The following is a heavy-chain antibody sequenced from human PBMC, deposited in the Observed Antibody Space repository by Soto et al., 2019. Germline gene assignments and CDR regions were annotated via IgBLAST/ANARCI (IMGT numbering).Heavy chain of an antibody. J-gene: IGHJ6*02. CDR2: MNPNSGNT. V-gene: IGHV1-8*01. CDR3: ARGGDYGDYGYYSYAMDV. D-gene: IGHD4-17*01. CDR1: GYTFTSYD. Sequence: ASVKVSCKASGYTFTSYDINWVRQATGQGLEWMGWMNPNSGNTGYAQKFQGRVTMTRNTSISTAYMELSSLRSEDTAVYYCARGGDYGDYGYYSYAMDVWGQGPTVTVSS.